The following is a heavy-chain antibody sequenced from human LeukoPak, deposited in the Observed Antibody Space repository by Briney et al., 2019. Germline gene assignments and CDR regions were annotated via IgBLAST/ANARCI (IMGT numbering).Heavy chain of an antibody. Sequence: GESLKISCKGSGYSFTSYWIGWVRQMPGKGLEWMGIIYPGDSDIRYSPSFQGQFTISADKSISTAYLQWSSLKASDTAMYYCAVSSSWYWGRFGDAFDIWGQGTMVTVSS. V-gene: IGHV5-51*01. CDR1: GYSFTSYW. CDR2: IYPGDSDI. D-gene: IGHD6-13*01. J-gene: IGHJ3*02. CDR3: AVSSSWYWGRFGDAFDI.